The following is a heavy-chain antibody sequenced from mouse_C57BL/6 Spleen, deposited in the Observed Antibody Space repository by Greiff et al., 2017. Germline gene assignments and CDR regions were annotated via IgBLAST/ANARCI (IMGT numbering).Heavy chain of an antibody. J-gene: IGHJ3*01. Sequence: EVQLQQSGPELVKPGASVKISCKASGYTFTDYYMNWVKQSHGKSLEWIGDINPNNGGTSYNQKFKGKATLTVDKSSSTAYMALRRLTSEDSAVYYCAGWGDYEGGGGQGTLVTVSA. V-gene: IGHV1-26*01. CDR1: GYTFTDYY. D-gene: IGHD2-4*01. CDR2: INPNNGGT. CDR3: AGWGDYEGG.